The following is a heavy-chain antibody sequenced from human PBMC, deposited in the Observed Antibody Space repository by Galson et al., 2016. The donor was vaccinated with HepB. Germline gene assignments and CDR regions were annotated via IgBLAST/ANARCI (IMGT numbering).Heavy chain of an antibody. J-gene: IGHJ5*02. CDR3: ARVVGYDIFTGLFDP. V-gene: IGHV4-31*03. Sequence: TLSLTCTVSGGSISSGDYYWSWIRLHPGKGLEWIGYIAYSGSTYYNPSLKSRLTISLDTSKNQFSLKLTSVTAADTAVYYCARVVGYDIFTGLFDPWGQGTLVTVSS. D-gene: IGHD3-9*01. CDR1: GGSISSGDYY. CDR2: IAYSGST.